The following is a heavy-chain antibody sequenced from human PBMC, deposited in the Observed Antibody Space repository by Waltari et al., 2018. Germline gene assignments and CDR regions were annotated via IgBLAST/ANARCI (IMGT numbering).Heavy chain of an antibody. V-gene: IGHV4-4*07. CDR1: GGSISTNQ. Sequence: QVQLQESGPGLVKPSETLSLTCAVAGGSISTNQGSWILQPPGEVLEWIGRIYGSGGSTDYNPSLKSRVTISTDTSKNQFSLKLSSVTAADTAVYYCARVIAAATWGAFDFWGQGLRVTVSS. J-gene: IGHJ3*01. D-gene: IGHD6-13*01. CDR3: ARVIAAATWGAFDF. CDR2: IYGSGGST.